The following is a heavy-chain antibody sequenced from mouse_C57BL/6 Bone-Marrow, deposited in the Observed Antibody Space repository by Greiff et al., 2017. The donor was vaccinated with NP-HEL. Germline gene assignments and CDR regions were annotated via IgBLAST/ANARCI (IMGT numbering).Heavy chain of an antibody. CDR3: AREGYDYDGAWFAY. J-gene: IGHJ3*01. CDR2: IDPSDSYT. V-gene: IGHV1-69*01. CDR1: GYTFTSYW. D-gene: IGHD2-4*01. Sequence: QVQLQQPGAELVMPGASVKLSCKASGYTFTSYWMHWVKQRPGQGLEWIGEIDPSDSYTNYNQKFKGKSTLTVDKSSSTADMQLSSLTSEDSAVYYCAREGYDYDGAWFAYWGQGTLVTVSA.